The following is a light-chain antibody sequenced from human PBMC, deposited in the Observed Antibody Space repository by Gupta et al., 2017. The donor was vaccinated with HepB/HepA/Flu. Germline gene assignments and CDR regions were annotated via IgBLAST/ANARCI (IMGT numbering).Light chain of an antibody. Sequence: QAVVTQEPSLTVSPGETVTLTCGSSTGGVNAAHFPYWFQQKPGQAPTTLIHDTKVKNSWTPARFSGSLFGEKAVLTLSGAQPEDEADYYCLLSYSGLGGFGGGTKLTVL. CDR3: LLSYSGLGG. CDR2: DTK. V-gene: IGLV7-46*01. CDR1: TGGVNAAHF. J-gene: IGLJ3*02.